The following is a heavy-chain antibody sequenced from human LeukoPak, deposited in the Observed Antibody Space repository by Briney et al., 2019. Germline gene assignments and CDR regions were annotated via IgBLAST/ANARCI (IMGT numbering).Heavy chain of an antibody. CDR2: MNPNSGNT. Sequence: ASVTVSCRASGYTFTSYDINWVRQATGQGLEWMGWMNPNSGNTGYAQKFQGRVTMTRNTSISTAYMELSSLRSEDTAVYYCARVMEREQWLVRGYFDYWGQGTLVTVSS. V-gene: IGHV1-8*01. CDR1: GYTFTSYD. D-gene: IGHD6-19*01. CDR3: ARVMEREQWLVRGYFDY. J-gene: IGHJ4*02.